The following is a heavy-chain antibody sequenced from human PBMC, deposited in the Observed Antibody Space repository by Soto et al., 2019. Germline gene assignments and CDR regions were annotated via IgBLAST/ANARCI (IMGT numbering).Heavy chain of an antibody. CDR3: ARRLLAVAVSPWFAP. J-gene: IGHJ5*02. CDR2: NDSRGEK. CDR1: GLSITDSEMG. V-gene: IGHV2-26*01. D-gene: IGHD6-19*01. Sequence: QVTLKESRPVLVKPTETLTLRCTVPGLSITDSEMGVSWIRQPPVQHPQGLAHNDSRGEKFYRTFLKSTPGISKDTSKSRIGLTMTSMDPADTATYCCARRLLAVAVSPWFAPWGQGIPVTVSS.